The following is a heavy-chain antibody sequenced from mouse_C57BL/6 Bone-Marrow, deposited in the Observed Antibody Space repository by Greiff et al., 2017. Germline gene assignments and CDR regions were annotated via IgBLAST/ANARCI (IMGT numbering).Heavy chain of an antibody. V-gene: IGHV3-6*01. CDR3: ARRGDYYGSSYVDWFAY. D-gene: IGHD1-1*01. J-gene: IGHJ3*01. CDR1: GYSITSGYY. CDR2: ISYDGSN. Sequence: EVKLLESGPGLVKPSQSLSLACSVTGYSITSGYYWNWIRQFPGNKLEWMGYISYDGSNNYNPSLKNRISITRDTSKNQFFLKLNSVTTEDTATYYCARRGDYYGSSYVDWFAYWGQGTLVTVSA.